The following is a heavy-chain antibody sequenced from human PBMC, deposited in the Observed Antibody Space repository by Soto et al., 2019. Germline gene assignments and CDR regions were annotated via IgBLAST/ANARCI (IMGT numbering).Heavy chain of an antibody. CDR2: ISGNGGTT. CDR3: VKALYGGADS. J-gene: IGHJ4*02. D-gene: IGHD4-17*01. V-gene: IGHV3-23*01. Sequence: EVQLLEAGGGLVQPGGSLRVSCAASGFTFSTYALGWVRQAPGKGLEWVSAISGNGGTTYYSDSVKGRFSISRDNSKNTLYPQMNSLRAEDTAVYYCVKALYGGADSWGQGTLVTVSS. CDR1: GFTFSTYA.